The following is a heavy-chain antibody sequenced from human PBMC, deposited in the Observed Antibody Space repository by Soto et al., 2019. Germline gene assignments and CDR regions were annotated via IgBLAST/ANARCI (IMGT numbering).Heavy chain of an antibody. V-gene: IGHV1-46*03. J-gene: IGHJ4*02. CDR1: GYTFASYQ. CDR2: INPGGGTT. CDR3: ARARGYSGFHDF. D-gene: IGHD5-12*01. Sequence: ASVKVSCKASGYTFASYQMHWVRQAPGQGLEWMGIINPGGGTTVYSQKFQGRVTMTRDTSTSTVYMELSSLRSEDTAIYYCARARGYSGFHDFWGQGTLVTVSS.